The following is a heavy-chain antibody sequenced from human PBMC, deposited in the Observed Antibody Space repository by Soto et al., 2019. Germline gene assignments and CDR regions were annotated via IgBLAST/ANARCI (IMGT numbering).Heavy chain of an antibody. CDR3: AHTRVPDTLDY. CDR1: GFSLSTSGLG. CDR2: IYWNGIE. Sequence: QITFRESGPTLVKPTQTLTLTCTFSGFSLSTSGLGVAWIRQPPGKPLEWLALIYWNGIERYSPSLKSRLTITKDTSKNEVVLTMTNMDPLDTATFYCAHTRVPDTLDYWGQGTLVTVSS. J-gene: IGHJ4*01. V-gene: IGHV2-5*01. D-gene: IGHD2-2*01.